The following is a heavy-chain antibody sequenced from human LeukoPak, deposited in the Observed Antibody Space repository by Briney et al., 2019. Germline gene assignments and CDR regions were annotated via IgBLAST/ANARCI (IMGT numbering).Heavy chain of an antibody. CDR1: GGXFSDYY. CDR2: ISHSGGT. Sequence: PSETLSLTCAVYGGXFSDYYCHWIRQTPGKGLEWIGQISHSGGTNYNPSLKSRVIVSVDTSANQFSLKLNSVTAADTAMYYCAGDREGTGSTSFDYWGQGTLVSVSS. V-gene: IGHV4-34*01. CDR3: AGDREGTGSTSFDY. D-gene: IGHD2-8*02. J-gene: IGHJ4*02.